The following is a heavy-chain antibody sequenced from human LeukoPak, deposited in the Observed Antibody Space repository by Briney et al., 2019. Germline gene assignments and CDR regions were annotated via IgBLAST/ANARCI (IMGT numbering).Heavy chain of an antibody. CDR1: GFTFDDYA. J-gene: IGHJ5*02. CDR2: ISWNSGST. V-gene: IGHV3-9*01. D-gene: IGHD6-13*01. Sequence: GGSLRLSCAASGFTFDDYAMHWVRQAPGKGLEWVSGISWNSGSTAYADSVKSRFTISRDNANNSLSLLMNSLRVEDTAFYYCAKWNRQPLVKGWFDTWGQGALVIVSS. CDR3: AKWNRQPLVKGWFDT.